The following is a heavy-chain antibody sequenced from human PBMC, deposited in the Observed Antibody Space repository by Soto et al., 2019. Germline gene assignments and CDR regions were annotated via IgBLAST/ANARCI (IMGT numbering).Heavy chain of an antibody. CDR2: ISYGGSNR. V-gene: IGHV3-30*03. J-gene: IGHJ4*02. Sequence: QVQLVESGGGVVQPGRSLRLSCAASGFPFTTYGMHWVREGPGKGLEWVAVISYGGSNRYYADSVKGRFTISRDNSKNTLYRQMNNLRPEDTALYYCVGGQYYFDYRGQGTLVTVSS. CDR3: VGGQYYFDY. CDR1: GFPFTTYG. D-gene: IGHD3-10*01.